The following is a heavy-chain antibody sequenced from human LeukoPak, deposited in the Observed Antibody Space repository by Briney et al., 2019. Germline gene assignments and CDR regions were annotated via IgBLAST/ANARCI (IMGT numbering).Heavy chain of an antibody. CDR3: ARPYGMDV. V-gene: IGHV4-34*01. Sequence: SETLSLTCAAYGGSFSGYYWSWIRQPPRKGLEWIGEINHSGSTNYNPSLKSRVTISVDTSKNQFSLKLSSVTAADTAVYYCARPYGMDVWGQGTTVSVSS. CDR2: INHSGST. CDR1: GGSFSGYY. J-gene: IGHJ6*02.